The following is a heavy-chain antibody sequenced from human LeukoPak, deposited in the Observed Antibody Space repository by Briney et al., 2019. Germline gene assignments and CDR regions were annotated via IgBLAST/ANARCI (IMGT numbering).Heavy chain of an antibody. CDR2: ISSSSSYI. CDR1: GFTFSSYS. Sequence: GGSLRLSCAASGFTFSSYSMNWVRQAPGKGLEWVSSISSSSSYIYYADSVKGRFTISRDNAKNSLYLQMNSLRAEDTAVYYCARVAALNYYDSSGYYLDYWGQGTLVTVSS. D-gene: IGHD3-22*01. V-gene: IGHV3-21*01. J-gene: IGHJ4*02. CDR3: ARVAALNYYDSSGYYLDY.